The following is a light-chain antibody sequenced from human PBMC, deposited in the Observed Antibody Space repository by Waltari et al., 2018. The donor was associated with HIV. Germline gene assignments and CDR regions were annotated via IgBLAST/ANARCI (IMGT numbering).Light chain of an antibody. CDR1: SSNIGSHY. CDR3: QSWDVSLRGSV. Sequence: QSVLTQPPSASGTPGQRVSISCSGSSSNIGSHYVYWYQQLPGAAPKLFSYRNDQRPAGVPDRFSGSKSGTSASLAIIGLRSEDEADYHCQSWDVSLRGSVFGGGTKLTVL. CDR2: RND. J-gene: IGLJ3*02. V-gene: IGLV1-47*01.